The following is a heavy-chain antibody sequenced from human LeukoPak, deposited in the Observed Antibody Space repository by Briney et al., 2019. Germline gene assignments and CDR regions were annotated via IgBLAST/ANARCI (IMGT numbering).Heavy chain of an antibody. CDR3: ARDRSHWNYREQPYYFDY. CDR1: GFTFSSSA. Sequence: PGGSLRLSCAASGFTFSSSAMNWVRQAPGKGLEWVSAISGSGGSTYYADSVKGRFTISRDNSKNTLYLQMNSLRAEDTAVYYCARDRSHWNYREQPYYFDYWGQGTLVTVSS. J-gene: IGHJ4*02. D-gene: IGHD1-7*01. V-gene: IGHV3-23*01. CDR2: ISGSGGST.